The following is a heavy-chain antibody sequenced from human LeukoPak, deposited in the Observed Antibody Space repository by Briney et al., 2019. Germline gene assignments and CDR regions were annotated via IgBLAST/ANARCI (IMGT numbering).Heavy chain of an antibody. J-gene: IGHJ6*02. Sequence: SVKVSCTASGGTFSSYAISWVRQAPGQGLEWMGGIIPIFGTANYAQKFQGRVTITADESTSTAYMELSSLRSEDTAVYYCARSLPDYDFWSGYYSVGSTYGMDVWGQGTTVTVSS. CDR2: IIPIFGTA. CDR3: ARSLPDYDFWSGYYSVGSTYGMDV. CDR1: GGTFSSYA. D-gene: IGHD3-3*01. V-gene: IGHV1-69*13.